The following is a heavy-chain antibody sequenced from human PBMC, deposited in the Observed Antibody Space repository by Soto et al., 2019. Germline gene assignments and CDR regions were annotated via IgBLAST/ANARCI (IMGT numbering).Heavy chain of an antibody. CDR3: ATGGLVGANHSSHYYYCMDV. CDR2: FDPEDGET. D-gene: IGHD1-26*01. J-gene: IGHJ6*02. CDR1: GYTLTELS. Sequence: ASVKVSCKVSGYTLTELSMHWVRQAPGKGLEWMGGFDPEDGETIYAQKFQGRVTMTEDTSTDTAYMELSSLRSEDTAVYYCATGGLVGANHSSHYYYCMDVWGQGTTVTVSS. V-gene: IGHV1-24*01.